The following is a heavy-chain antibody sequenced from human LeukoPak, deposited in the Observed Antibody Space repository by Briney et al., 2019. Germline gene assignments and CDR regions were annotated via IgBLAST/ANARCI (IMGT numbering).Heavy chain of an antibody. CDR2: ISYDGSNK. J-gene: IGHJ6*02. D-gene: IGHD1-7*01. CDR1: GFTFSSYA. Sequence: GGSLRLSCAASGFTFSSYAMHWVRQAPGKGLEWVAVISYDGSNKYYADSVKGRFTISRDNSRNTLYLQMNSLRAEDTAVYYCAGDVAGTTYYYYGMDVWGQGTTVTVSS. CDR3: AGDVAGTTYYYYGMDV. V-gene: IGHV3-30-3*01.